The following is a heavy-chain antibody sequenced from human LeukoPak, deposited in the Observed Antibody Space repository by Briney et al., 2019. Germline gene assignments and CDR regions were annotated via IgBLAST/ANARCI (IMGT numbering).Heavy chain of an antibody. CDR2: INQDGSEK. Sequence: GGSLRLSCAASGFTFSSYWMTWVRQAPGKGLEWVANINQDGSEKFYVDSVKGRFTISRDNAKNSLYLQMNSLRAEDTAVYYCARRGSYQNWFDPWGQGTLVTVSS. CDR3: ARRGSYQNWFDP. V-gene: IGHV3-7*01. J-gene: IGHJ5*02. CDR1: GFTFSSYW. D-gene: IGHD3-16*01.